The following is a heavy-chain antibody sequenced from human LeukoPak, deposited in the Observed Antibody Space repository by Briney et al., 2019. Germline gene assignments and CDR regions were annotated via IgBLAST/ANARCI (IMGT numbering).Heavy chain of an antibody. Sequence: GGSLRLSCAASGFTFSSYSMNWVRQAPGKGLEWVSSISSSSSYIYYADSVKGRFTISRDNAKNSLYLQMNSLRAEDTAVYYCTRGGEYYDSSGYSKYNWFDPWGQGTLVTVSS. CDR2: ISSSSSYI. V-gene: IGHV3-21*01. CDR3: TRGGEYYDSSGYSKYNWFDP. J-gene: IGHJ5*02. CDR1: GFTFSSYS. D-gene: IGHD3-22*01.